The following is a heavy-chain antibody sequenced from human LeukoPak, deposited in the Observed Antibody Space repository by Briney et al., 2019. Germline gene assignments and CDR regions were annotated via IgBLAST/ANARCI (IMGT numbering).Heavy chain of an antibody. CDR1: GGSFSGYY. CDR3: ARASHARTTVASGTYYFDY. CDR2: INHSGST. Sequence: SETLSLTCAVYGGSFSGYYWSWIRQPPGKGLEWIGEINHSGSTNYNPSLKSRVTVSVDTSKNQFSLKLSSVTAADTAVYYCARASHARTTVASGTYYFDYWGQGTLVTVSS. J-gene: IGHJ4*02. V-gene: IGHV4-34*01. D-gene: IGHD4-23*01.